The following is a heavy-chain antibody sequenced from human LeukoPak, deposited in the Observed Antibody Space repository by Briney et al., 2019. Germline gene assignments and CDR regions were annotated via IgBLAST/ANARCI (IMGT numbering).Heavy chain of an antibody. V-gene: IGHV4-38-2*02. Sequence: TSETLSLTCTVSGYSINNGYYWGWIRQPPGKGLEWIGSIYHSGSTYYKASLKSRVTISVDTSKNQFSLKLSSVTAADTAVYYCARAFYSSSWYHKEDFFDYWGQGTPVTVSS. CDR2: IYHSGST. D-gene: IGHD6-13*01. CDR3: ARAFYSSSWYHKEDFFDY. J-gene: IGHJ4*02. CDR1: GYSINNGYY.